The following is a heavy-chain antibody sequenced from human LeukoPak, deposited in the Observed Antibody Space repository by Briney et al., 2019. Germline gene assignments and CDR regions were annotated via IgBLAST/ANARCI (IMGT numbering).Heavy chain of an antibody. Sequence: GASMKVSCKASGGTFSSYAISWVRQAPGQGLEWMGGIIPIFGTANYAQKFQGRVTITADESTSTAYMELNSLRSEDTAVYYCARDSVVRGVIYYWGQGTLVTVSS. CDR3: ARDSVVRGVIYY. D-gene: IGHD3-10*01. V-gene: IGHV1-69*13. J-gene: IGHJ4*02. CDR1: GGTFSSYA. CDR2: IIPIFGTA.